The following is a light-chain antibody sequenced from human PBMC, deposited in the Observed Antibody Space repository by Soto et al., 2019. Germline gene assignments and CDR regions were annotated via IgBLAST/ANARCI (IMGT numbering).Light chain of an antibody. Sequence: DIVMTQSPATLSVSPGERATLSCRASQSVSSSYLAWYQQKPGQAPRLLIYGASSRATGIPARFSGSGSGTDFTLTISRLEPEDFAVYYCQQYGSSPWTFGQGTKVDIK. CDR3: QQYGSSPWT. CDR2: GAS. J-gene: IGKJ1*01. CDR1: QSVSSSY. V-gene: IGKV3-20*01.